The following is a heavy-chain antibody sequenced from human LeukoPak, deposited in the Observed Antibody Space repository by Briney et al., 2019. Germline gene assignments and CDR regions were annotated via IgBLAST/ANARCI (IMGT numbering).Heavy chain of an antibody. Sequence: SETLSLTCTVSGGSISSSSYCWGWIRQPPGQGLEWIGSVYYGGSTYYNPFLNSRVTIYVDTSKIPFYLKLSSVTAADTAVYYSAPTQIYSSGWYGVDYWGQGTLVTVSS. CDR3: APTQIYSSGWYGVDY. CDR2: VYYGGST. D-gene: IGHD6-19*01. V-gene: IGHV4-39*01. CDR1: GGSISSSSYC. J-gene: IGHJ4*02.